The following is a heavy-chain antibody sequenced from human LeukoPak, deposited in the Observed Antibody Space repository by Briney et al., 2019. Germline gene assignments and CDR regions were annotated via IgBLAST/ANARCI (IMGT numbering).Heavy chain of an antibody. CDR3: ARAGSSGWYGEY. J-gene: IGHJ4*02. D-gene: IGHD6-19*01. V-gene: IGHV4-59*01. CDR1: GGSISSYY. Sequence: PSETLSLTCTVSGGSISSYYWSWIRQPPGKGLEWIGYIYYSGSTNYNPSLKSRVTISVDTSKNQFSLKLSSVTAADTAVYYCARAGSSGWYGEYWGQGTLVTVSS. CDR2: IYYSGST.